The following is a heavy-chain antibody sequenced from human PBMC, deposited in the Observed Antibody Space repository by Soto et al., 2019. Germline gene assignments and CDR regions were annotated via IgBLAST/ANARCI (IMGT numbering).Heavy chain of an antibody. V-gene: IGHV3-21*01. CDR3: ARVAYYDSSAYYDY. Sequence: EVQLVESGGGLVKPGGSLRHSCAASGFTFSSYTMNWVRQAPGKGLEWVSSISTSGSYIYYTDSVKGRFTVSRDNAKNSLYLQMNSLRAEDTAVYYCARVAYYDSSAYYDYWGQGTLVTVSS. CDR1: GFTFSSYT. D-gene: IGHD3-22*01. CDR2: ISTSGSYI. J-gene: IGHJ4*02.